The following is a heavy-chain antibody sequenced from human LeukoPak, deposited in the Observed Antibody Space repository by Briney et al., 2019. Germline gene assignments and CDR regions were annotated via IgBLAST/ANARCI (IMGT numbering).Heavy chain of an antibody. V-gene: IGHV4-34*01. CDR3: ARAGPRYYYDRKYYFDY. D-gene: IGHD3-22*01. Sequence: PSETLSLTCAVYGGSFSGYYWSWIRQPPGKGLEWIGEINHSGSTNYNPSLKGRVTISVDTSKNQFSLKLSSVTAADTAVYYCARAGPRYYYDRKYYFDYWGQGTLVTVSS. CDR1: GGSFSGYY. CDR2: INHSGST. J-gene: IGHJ4*02.